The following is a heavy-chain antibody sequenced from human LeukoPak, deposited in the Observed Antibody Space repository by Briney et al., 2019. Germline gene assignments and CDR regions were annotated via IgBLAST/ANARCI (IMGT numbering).Heavy chain of an antibody. D-gene: IGHD4-11*01. CDR3: ARGPHNYAGGFDY. CDR1: GFTFSSYS. CDR2: ISSSSSYI. J-gene: IGHJ4*02. V-gene: IGHV3-21*01. Sequence: GGSLRLSCAASGFTFSSYSMHWVRHAPGKGLEWVSSISSSSSYIYYADSVKGRFTISRDNDKNSLYLQMNSLRAEDTAVYYCARGPHNYAGGFDYWGQGTLVTVSS.